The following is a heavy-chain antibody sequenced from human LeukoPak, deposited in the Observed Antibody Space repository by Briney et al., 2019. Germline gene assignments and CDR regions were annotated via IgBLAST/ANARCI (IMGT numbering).Heavy chain of an antibody. CDR1: GFTFNRNA. CDR2: IGGSGDKT. V-gene: IGHV3-23*01. D-gene: IGHD6-19*01. CDR3: VRRGDASSGWGDHDF. J-gene: IGHJ4*02. Sequence: GGSLRLSCAAPGFTFNRNAISWVRQAPGKGLEWVSTIGGSGDKTFYADSVKGRFTISRDNSKNMVHLQMNSLTGEDTALYYCVRRGDASSGWGDHDFWGQGALVTVSS.